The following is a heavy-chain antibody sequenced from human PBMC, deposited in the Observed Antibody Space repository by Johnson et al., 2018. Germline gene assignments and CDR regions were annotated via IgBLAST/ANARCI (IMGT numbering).Heavy chain of an antibody. CDR3: TRLEAIWGVISGLDV. Sequence: EVQLVESGVGLVKPGRSLRLSCTTSGFTFSDYAMTWFRQAPGKGLEWIGFIRSPGYGGTTEYAASLGGRFTISRDDSKSIAHLQMNSLKIEDTAGYYCTRLEAIWGVISGLDVWGQGTTVTVS. CDR1: GFTFSDYA. D-gene: IGHD3-10*01. J-gene: IGHJ6*02. V-gene: IGHV3-49*05. CDR2: IRSPGYGGTT.